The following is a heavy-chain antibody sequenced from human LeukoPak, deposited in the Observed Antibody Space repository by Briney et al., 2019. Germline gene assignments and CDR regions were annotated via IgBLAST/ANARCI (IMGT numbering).Heavy chain of an antibody. CDR3: ARGTRSRSYNWFDP. V-gene: IGHV4-39*07. D-gene: IGHD3/OR15-3a*01. CDR1: GGSISGSSYY. Sequence: SSETLSLTCTISGGSISGSSYYWGWIRQPPGTGLEWIGNIYYSDSTYYNPSLKSRVRISVDTSKNQFSLKLSSVTAADTAVYFCARGTRSRSYNWFDPWGQGTLVTVSS. CDR2: IYYSDST. J-gene: IGHJ5*02.